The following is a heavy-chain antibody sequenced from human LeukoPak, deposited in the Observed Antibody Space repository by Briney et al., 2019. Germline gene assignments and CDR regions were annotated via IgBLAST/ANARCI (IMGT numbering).Heavy chain of an antibody. CDR1: GGSISSYY. D-gene: IGHD1-26*01. V-gene: IGHV4-4*07. CDR2: IYTSGST. J-gene: IGHJ5*02. CDR3: AREEKYSGSYEAHHNWFDP. Sequence: PSETLSLTCTVSGGSISSYYWSWIRQPAGKGLEWIGRIYTSGSTNYNPSLKSRVTMSVDTSKNQFSLKLSSVTAADTAVYYCAREEKYSGSYEAHHNWFDPWGQGTLVTVSS.